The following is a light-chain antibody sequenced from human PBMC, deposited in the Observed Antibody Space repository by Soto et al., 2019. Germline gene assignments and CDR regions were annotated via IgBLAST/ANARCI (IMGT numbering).Light chain of an antibody. CDR3: QQYYNWPRT. CDR1: QSIASN. J-gene: IGKJ2*01. CDR2: AAS. V-gene: IGKV3-15*01. Sequence: EIVMTQSRATLSGSPGERATLSCRASQSIASNLAWYQQKPGQAPRLLIYAASTRATGIAARFSGSGYGTDFTLTISNLQSEDLVVYYCQQYYNWPRTFGQGTKVDIK.